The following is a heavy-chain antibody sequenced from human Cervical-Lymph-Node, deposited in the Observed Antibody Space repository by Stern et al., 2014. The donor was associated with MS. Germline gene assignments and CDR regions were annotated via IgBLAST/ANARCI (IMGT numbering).Heavy chain of an antibody. D-gene: IGHD3-16*01. CDR1: GYTFTASP. CDR2: INTNNGNP. Sequence: QVQLVQSGAELKEPGASLKVSCKASGYTFTASPMNWVRQAPGQGLEWMGWINTNNGNPTYALGFTGRFVFSSVTSVSTAYLQINSLKAEDTAVYYCATFSGRLGGPFDYWGQGTLLTVSS. V-gene: IGHV7-4-1*02. J-gene: IGHJ4*02. CDR3: ATFSGRLGGPFDY.